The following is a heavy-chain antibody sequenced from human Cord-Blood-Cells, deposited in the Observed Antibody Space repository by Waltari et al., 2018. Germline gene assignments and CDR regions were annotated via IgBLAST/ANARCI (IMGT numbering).Heavy chain of an antibody. Sequence: EVQLVQSGAEVKKPGESLKISCKCSGYSFTSYWIGRVRQMPGKGLEWMGIIYPGDSDTRYSPSFQGQVTISADKSISTAYLQWSSLKASDTAMYYCARSPYSSSWYRWFDPWGQGTLVTVSS. J-gene: IGHJ5*02. CDR1: GYSFTSYW. CDR3: ARSPYSSSWYRWFDP. V-gene: IGHV5-51*01. D-gene: IGHD6-13*01. CDR2: IYPGDSDT.